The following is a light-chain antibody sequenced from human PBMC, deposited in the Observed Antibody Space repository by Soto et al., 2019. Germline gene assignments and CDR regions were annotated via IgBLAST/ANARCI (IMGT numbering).Light chain of an antibody. Sequence: QSALTQPASVSGSPGESITIPCTGTSSDVGGYNYVSWYQHHPGKAPKLMIYDVSNRPSGVSNRFSGSKSGNTASLTISGLQPEDEADYYCSSYTTSNTRQIVFGTGTKSPS. CDR2: DVS. CDR1: SSDVGGYNY. J-gene: IGLJ1*01. CDR3: SSYTTSNTRQIV. V-gene: IGLV2-14*03.